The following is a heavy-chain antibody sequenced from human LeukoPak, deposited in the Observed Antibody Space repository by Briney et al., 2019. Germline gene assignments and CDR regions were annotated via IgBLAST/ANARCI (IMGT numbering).Heavy chain of an antibody. CDR3: ARDGGWNRFDY. CDR2: INEDGSQK. CDR1: GFTFSSSW. D-gene: IGHD1-1*01. Sequence: GGSLRLSCVDSGFTFSSSWMTWLRQAPGKGLEWVANINEDGSQKNYVGSVTGRFIISRDNAKNSLYLQMNSLSAEDTAVYYCARDGGWNRFDYWGQGTLVTVSS. V-gene: IGHV3-7*03. J-gene: IGHJ4*02.